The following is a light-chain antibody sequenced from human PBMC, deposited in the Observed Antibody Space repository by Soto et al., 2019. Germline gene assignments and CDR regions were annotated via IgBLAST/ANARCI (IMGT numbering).Light chain of an antibody. CDR1: QGVRSY. CDR2: GAS. J-gene: IGKJ1*01. Sequence: IQLTQSPSSLSASVGGRVTITCRASQGVRSYLAWFQQRPGKAPKLLIFGASTLQNGVPARFSGGGFGTEFTLTIASLQPEDFATYYCHQVYTYSRTFGQGTKVDIK. CDR3: HQVYTYSRT. V-gene: IGKV1-9*01.